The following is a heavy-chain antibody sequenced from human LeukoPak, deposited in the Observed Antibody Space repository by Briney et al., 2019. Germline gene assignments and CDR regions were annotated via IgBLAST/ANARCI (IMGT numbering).Heavy chain of an antibody. V-gene: IGHV3-20*04. CDR3: ARWYYYDSSGLDI. CDR1: GFTFDDYG. Sequence: SGGSLGLSCAASGFTFDDYGMSWVRQAPGEGLEWVSGINWNGGSTGYADSVKGRFTISRDNAKNSLYLQMNSLRAEDTALYYCARWYYYDSSGLDIWGQGTMVTVSS. D-gene: IGHD3-22*01. CDR2: INWNGGST. J-gene: IGHJ3*02.